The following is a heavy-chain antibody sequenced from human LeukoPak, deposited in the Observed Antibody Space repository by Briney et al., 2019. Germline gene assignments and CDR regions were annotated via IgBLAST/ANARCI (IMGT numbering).Heavy chain of an antibody. V-gene: IGHV3-30-3*01. J-gene: IGHJ4*02. D-gene: IGHD2-2*01. Sequence: PGGSLRLSCAASGFTFSSYNLHWVRQAPGKGLEWVASILYDGSNKDYADSVKGRFTISRDNSKNTLYLQMNSLRAEDTAVYYCARDLQIFCSTTSCYPFDYWGQGTLVTVSS. CDR2: ILYDGSNK. CDR3: ARDLQIFCSTTSCYPFDY. CDR1: GFTFSSYN.